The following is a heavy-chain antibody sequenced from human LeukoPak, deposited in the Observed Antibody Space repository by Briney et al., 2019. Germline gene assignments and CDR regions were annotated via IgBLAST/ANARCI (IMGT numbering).Heavy chain of an antibody. D-gene: IGHD3-22*01. CDR1: GGSISSGSYY. CDR2: IYTSGST. Sequence: SETLSLTCTVSGGSISSGSYYWSWIRQPAGKGLEWIGRIYTSGSTNYNPSLKSRVTISVDTSKNQFSLKLSSVTAADTAVYYCARSRNYYDSYLDYWGQGTLVTVSS. J-gene: IGHJ4*02. CDR3: ARSRNYYDSYLDY. V-gene: IGHV4-61*02.